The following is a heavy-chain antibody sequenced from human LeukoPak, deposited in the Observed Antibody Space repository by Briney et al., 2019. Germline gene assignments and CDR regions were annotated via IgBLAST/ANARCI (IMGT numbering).Heavy chain of an antibody. V-gene: IGHV1-69*04. D-gene: IGHD3-22*01. Sequence: ASVKVCCKASGGTFSSYAISWVRQAPGQGLEWMGRIIPILGIANYAQKFQGRVTITADKSTSTAYMELSSLRSEDTAVYYCARAKHYDSSGRILDYWGQGTLVTVSS. CDR1: GGTFSSYA. J-gene: IGHJ4*02. CDR2: IIPILGIA. CDR3: ARAKHYDSSGRILDY.